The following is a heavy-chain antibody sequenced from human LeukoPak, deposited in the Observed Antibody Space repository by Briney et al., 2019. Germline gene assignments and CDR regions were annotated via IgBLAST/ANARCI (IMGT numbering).Heavy chain of an antibody. CDR3: ARVRYCSSTSCSKIDY. V-gene: IGHV4-34*01. CDR2: INHSGST. D-gene: IGHD2-2*01. J-gene: IGHJ4*02. Sequence: SETLSLTCAVYGGSFSGYYWSWIRQPPGKGLEWIGEINHSGSTNYNPSLKSRVTISVDTSKNQFSLKLSSVTAADTAVYYCARVRYCSSTSCSKIDYWGQGTLVTVSS. CDR1: GGSFSGYY.